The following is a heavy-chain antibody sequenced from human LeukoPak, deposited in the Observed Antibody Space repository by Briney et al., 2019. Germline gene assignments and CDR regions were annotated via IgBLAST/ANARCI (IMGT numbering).Heavy chain of an antibody. D-gene: IGHD6-13*01. CDR2: IYYSGST. J-gene: IGHJ4*02. V-gene: IGHV4-30-4*01. CDR1: GGSISSGDYY. Sequence: SETLSLTCTVSGGSISSGDYYWSWIRQPPGKGLEWMGYIYYSGSTYYNPSLKSRVTISVDTSKNQFSLKLSSVTAADTAVYYCASSIAAAGTSFDYWGQGTLVTVSS. CDR3: ASSIAAAGTSFDY.